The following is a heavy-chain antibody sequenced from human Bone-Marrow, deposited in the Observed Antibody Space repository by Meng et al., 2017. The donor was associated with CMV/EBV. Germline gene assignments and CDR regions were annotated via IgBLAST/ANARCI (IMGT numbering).Heavy chain of an antibody. Sequence: GESLKISCAASGSTVNSNYMSWVRQAPGKGLEWVSVIYSGGSTYYADSVKGRFTISRDNSKNTVYLQMNSLGGEDTAVYYCARVRGPKLLWFGDSPPGGGMDVWGQGTTVTVSS. CDR1: GSTVNSNY. D-gene: IGHD3-10*01. J-gene: IGHJ6*02. V-gene: IGHV3-53*01. CDR3: ARVRGPKLLWFGDSPPGGGMDV. CDR2: IYSGGST.